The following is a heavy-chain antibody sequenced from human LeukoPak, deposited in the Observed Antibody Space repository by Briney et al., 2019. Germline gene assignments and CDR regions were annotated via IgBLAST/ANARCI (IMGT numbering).Heavy chain of an antibody. V-gene: IGHV3-7*01. J-gene: IGHJ4*02. CDR1: GFTFSGYW. CDR3: ARDKGVVTDLYYFDY. D-gene: IGHD2-21*02. CDR2: INQDGSER. Sequence: GGSLRLSCAASGFTFSGYWMSWARQAPGKGLEWVANINQDGSERFYVDSVKGRFTISRDNAKNSLYLQMNSLRAEDTAVYYCARDKGVVTDLYYFDYWGQGTLVTVSS.